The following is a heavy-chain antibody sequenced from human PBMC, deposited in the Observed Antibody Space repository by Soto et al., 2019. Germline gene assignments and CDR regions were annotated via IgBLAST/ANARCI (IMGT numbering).Heavy chain of an antibody. CDR3: SRWDDDFWSGYYVGDY. J-gene: IGHJ4*02. Sequence: QLQLQQWGAGLLKPSETLSLTCAVYAGSFSGYYWRWIRQPPGKGLEWIGEINHSGSTNYNPSRTSRVTISVDTSKNQFSLKLSSVTEADTAVYVCSRWDDDFWSGYYVGDYWGQGTLVTVSS. CDR1: AGSFSGYY. CDR2: INHSGST. D-gene: IGHD3-3*01. V-gene: IGHV4-34*01.